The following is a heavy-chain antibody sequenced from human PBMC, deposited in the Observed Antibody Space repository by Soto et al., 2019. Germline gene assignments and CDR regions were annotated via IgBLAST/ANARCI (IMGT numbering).Heavy chain of an antibody. CDR2: ISSSGSTI. Sequence: GSLRLSCAASGFTFSSYEMNWVRQAPGKGLEWVSYISSSGSTIYYADSVKGRFTISRDNAKNSLYLQMNSLRAEDTAVYYCARVITYYDFWSGYYDYWGQGTLVTVSS. D-gene: IGHD3-3*01. V-gene: IGHV3-48*03. CDR1: GFTFSSYE. CDR3: ARVITYYDFWSGYYDY. J-gene: IGHJ4*02.